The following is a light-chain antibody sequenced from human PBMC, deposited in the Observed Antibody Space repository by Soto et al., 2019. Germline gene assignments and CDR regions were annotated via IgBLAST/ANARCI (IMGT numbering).Light chain of an antibody. Sequence: QSALTQPASVSGSPGQSITISCTGASSDVGDYCCVSWYQQHPDRAPQLMIYHVSNRPSGVSNRFSGSKSGNTATLTISGLQAEDEADYYCTSYRNTTYVFGTGTKVTVL. V-gene: IGLV2-14*01. CDR1: SSDVGDYCC. CDR2: HVS. J-gene: IGLJ1*01. CDR3: TSYRNTTYV.